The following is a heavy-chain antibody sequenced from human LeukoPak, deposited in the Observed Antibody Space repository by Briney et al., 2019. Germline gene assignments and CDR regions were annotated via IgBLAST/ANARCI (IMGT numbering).Heavy chain of an antibody. CDR2: SSGSGGST. V-gene: IGHV3-23*01. D-gene: IGHD5-24*01. CDR1: GFSFSDYA. Sequence: SGGSLRLSCAASGFSFSDYAMTWVRQAPGKGLEWVSSSSGSGGSTYYADSVKGRFTISRDNSKSTLYLQMNSLRAEDTAVYYCAKLTRWLQQHSFDYWGQGTLVTVSS. J-gene: IGHJ4*02. CDR3: AKLTRWLQQHSFDY.